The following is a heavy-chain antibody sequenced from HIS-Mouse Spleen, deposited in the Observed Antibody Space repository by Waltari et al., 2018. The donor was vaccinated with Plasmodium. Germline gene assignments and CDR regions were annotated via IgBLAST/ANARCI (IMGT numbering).Heavy chain of an antibody. J-gene: IGHJ3*02. Sequence: EVQLVESGGGLVKPGGSLRLSCAASGFTFSSYSMNWVRPAPGKGLEWVSSISSSSSYIYYADSVKGRFTISRDNAKNSLYLQMNSLRAEDTAVYYCAREGGYCSGGSCYSDAFDIWGQGTMVTVSS. CDR2: ISSSSSYI. CDR3: AREGGYCSGGSCYSDAFDI. CDR1: GFTFSSYS. D-gene: IGHD2-15*01. V-gene: IGHV3-21*01.